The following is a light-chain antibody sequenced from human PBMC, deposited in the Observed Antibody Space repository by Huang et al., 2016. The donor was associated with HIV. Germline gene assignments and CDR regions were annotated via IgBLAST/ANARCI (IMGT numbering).Light chain of an antibody. V-gene: IGKV3-15*01. Sequence: EIVMTQSPTTLSVSPGERDTLSCRASQRVGNNIAWYQQKPGQAPSLLIYAASTTPTVISGRVSGSGSETEFTLTFSSLQSEDLAVYYCLHYDNWPPYTFGQGTKVELK. CDR1: QRVGNN. J-gene: IGKJ2*01. CDR2: AAS. CDR3: LHYDNWPPYT.